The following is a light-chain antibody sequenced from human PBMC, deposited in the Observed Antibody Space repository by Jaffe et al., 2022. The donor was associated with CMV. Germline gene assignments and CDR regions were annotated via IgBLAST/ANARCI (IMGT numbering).Light chain of an antibody. J-gene: IGKJ5*01. Sequence: EIVLTQSPATLSLSPGETATLSCRSSQSVLGRFLAWYQQKPGQAPGLLIYDASRRATGIPDRFSGSGSGTDFTLTISRLEPEDFAVYYCQQYGDSPITFGQGTRLEI. CDR1: QSVLGRF. V-gene: IGKV3-20*01. CDR2: DAS. CDR3: QQYGDSPIT.